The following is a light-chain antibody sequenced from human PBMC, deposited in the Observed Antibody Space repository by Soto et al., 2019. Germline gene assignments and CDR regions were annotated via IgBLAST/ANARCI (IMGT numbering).Light chain of an antibody. J-gene: IGLJ3*02. CDR2: LNSDGSQ. CDR3: QTWGTGIQGV. Sequence: QLVLTQSPSASASLGASVKLTCTLSSGHSSYAIAWHEQQPEKGPRYLMKLNSDGSQSKGDGIPDRFSGSSSGAERYLTISSLQAEDEAYYYCQTWGTGIQGVFGGGTKLTVL. CDR1: SGHSSYA. V-gene: IGLV4-69*01.